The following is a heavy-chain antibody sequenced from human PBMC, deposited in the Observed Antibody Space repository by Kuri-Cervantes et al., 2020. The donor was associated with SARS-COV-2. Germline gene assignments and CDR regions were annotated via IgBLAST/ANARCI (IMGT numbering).Heavy chain of an antibody. CDR1: GFTFSRRA. J-gene: IGHJ4*02. CDR3: TKFYREIVVVPTARGLYFDY. D-gene: IGHD2-2*01. Sequence: GESLKTPCPASGFTFSRRAMSWVRQASGKGLEWVSTISGSGGSTYYADSVKGRFTISRDNSKNTLYLQMNSLRAEDTAVYYCTKFYREIVVVPTARGLYFDYWGQGTLVTVSS. CDR2: ISGSGGST. V-gene: IGHV3-23*01.